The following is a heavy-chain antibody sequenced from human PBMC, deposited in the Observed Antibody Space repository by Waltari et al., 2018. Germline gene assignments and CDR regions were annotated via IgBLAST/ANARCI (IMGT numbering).Heavy chain of an antibody. CDR2: INPSGGRK. J-gene: IGHJ6*02. D-gene: IGHD6-13*01. Sequence: QVQLVQSGAEVKKPGASVKISCKTSEYTFTSSYIHWVRQAPGQGLEWMGIINPSGGRKIHGQKCQGRVTMTRETSTSTVYMELSSLRAEDTALYYCAMTTGGYYGMDVWGQGTTVTVSS. CDR3: AMTTGGYYGMDV. CDR1: EYTFTSSY. V-gene: IGHV1-46*01.